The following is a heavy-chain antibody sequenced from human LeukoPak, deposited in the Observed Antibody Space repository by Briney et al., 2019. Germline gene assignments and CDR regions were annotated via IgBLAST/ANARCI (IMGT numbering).Heavy chain of an antibody. CDR1: GGSISSGGYY. J-gene: IGHJ4*02. Sequence: PSQTLSLTCTVSGGSISSGGYYWSWIRQHPGTGLEWIGYIYYSGSTYYNPSLESRVTISVDTSKNQFSLKLSSVTAADTAVYYCARAGRGYYDILTGYTIWGQGTLVTVSS. CDR3: ARAGRGYYDILTGYTI. V-gene: IGHV4-31*03. D-gene: IGHD3-9*01. CDR2: IYYSGST.